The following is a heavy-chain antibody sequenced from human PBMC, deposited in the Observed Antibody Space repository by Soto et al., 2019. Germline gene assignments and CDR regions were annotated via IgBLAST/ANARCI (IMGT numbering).Heavy chain of an antibody. J-gene: IGHJ6*02. V-gene: IGHV1-69*01. D-gene: IGHD2-15*01. CDR1: GGTFSSYA. CDR2: IIPIFGTA. CDR3: ASGPRLLPQGGYYGMDV. Sequence: QVQLVQSGAEVKKPGSSVKVSCKASGGTFSSYAISWVRQAPGQGLEWMGGIIPIFGTANYAQKFQGRVTITADESTSTAYMELSSLRSEDTAVYYCASGPRLLPQGGYYGMDVWGQGTTVTVSS.